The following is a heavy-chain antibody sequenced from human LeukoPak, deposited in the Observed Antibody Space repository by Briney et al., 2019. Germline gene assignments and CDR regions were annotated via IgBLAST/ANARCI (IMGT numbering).Heavy chain of an antibody. J-gene: IGHJ6*02. CDR1: GFTFSSYA. Sequence: GGSLRLSCAASGFTFSSYAMSWVRQAPGKGLEWVSAISGSGGSTYYADSVKGRFTISRDNSKNTLYLQMNSLRAEDTAVYYCAREAYDILTGSLPHYYYYGMDVWGQGTTVTVSS. CDR3: AREAYDILTGSLPHYYYYGMDV. CDR2: ISGSGGST. D-gene: IGHD3-9*01. V-gene: IGHV3-23*01.